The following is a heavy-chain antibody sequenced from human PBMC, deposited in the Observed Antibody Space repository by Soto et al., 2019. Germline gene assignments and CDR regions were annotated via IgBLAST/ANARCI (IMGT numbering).Heavy chain of an antibody. D-gene: IGHD3-16*01. CDR2: ITGSSNTI. CDR1: GFTLSSYS. V-gene: IGHV3-48*01. CDR3: ARTGSNGFLDY. J-gene: IGHJ4*02. Sequence: EVQLVESGGGLVQPGGSLRLSCEASGFTLSSYSMNWARQAPGKGLEWVSYITGSSNTIYYADSVKGRFTISRDNAKNSLYLQMNSLSAEDTAVYYCARTGSNGFLDYWGQGTRVTVSS.